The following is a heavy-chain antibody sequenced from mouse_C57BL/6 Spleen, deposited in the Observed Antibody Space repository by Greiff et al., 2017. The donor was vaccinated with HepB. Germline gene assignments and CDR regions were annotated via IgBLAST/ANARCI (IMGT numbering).Heavy chain of an antibody. CDR2: IDPEDGDT. Sequence: EVQLQQSGAELVRPGASVKLSCTASGFNIKDYYMHWVKQRPEQGLEWIGRIDPEDGDTEYAPKFQGKATMTADTSSNTAYLQLSSLTSEDTAVYYCTIYYYGSSYTGGFAYWGQGTLVTVSA. J-gene: IGHJ3*01. D-gene: IGHD1-1*01. CDR3: TIYYYGSSYTGGFAY. V-gene: IGHV14-1*01. CDR1: GFNIKDYY.